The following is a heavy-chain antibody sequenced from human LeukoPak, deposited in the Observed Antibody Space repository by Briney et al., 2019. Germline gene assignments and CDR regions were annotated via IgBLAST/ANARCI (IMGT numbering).Heavy chain of an antibody. J-gene: IGHJ4*02. D-gene: IGHD2-21*02. CDR3: ARVWPPGDAPDY. Sequence: TGGSLRLSCAASGFTFSSYWMHWVRQAPGKGLVWVSRINSDGSSTSYADSVKGRFTISRDNAKNTLYLQTNSLRAEDTAVYYCARVWPPGDAPDYWGQGTLVTVSS. CDR2: INSDGSST. V-gene: IGHV3-74*01. CDR1: GFTFSSYW.